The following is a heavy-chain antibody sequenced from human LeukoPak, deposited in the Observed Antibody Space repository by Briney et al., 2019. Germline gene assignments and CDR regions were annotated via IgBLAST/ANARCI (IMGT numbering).Heavy chain of an antibody. Sequence: ASVKVSCKASGGTFSSYAISWVRQAPGQGLEWMGWISAYNGNTNYAQKLQGRVTMTTDTSTSTAYMELRSLRSDDTAVYYCFITMVRGVIMSYWGQGTLVTVSS. CDR3: FITMVRGVIMSY. CDR1: GGTFSSYA. D-gene: IGHD3-10*01. CDR2: ISAYNGNT. J-gene: IGHJ4*02. V-gene: IGHV1-18*01.